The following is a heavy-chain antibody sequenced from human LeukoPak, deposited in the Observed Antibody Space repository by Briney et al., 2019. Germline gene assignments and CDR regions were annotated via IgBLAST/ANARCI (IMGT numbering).Heavy chain of an antibody. CDR1: GFTFSSHS. J-gene: IGHJ4*02. D-gene: IGHD6-13*01. Sequence: GGSLRLSCAASGFTFSSHSMNWVRQAPGKGLEWVSSISTSSSYIHYADSMKGRITISRDNAKKLLYLQVNSLRAEDTAVYYCARGAEGIAASDSSFDYWGQGTLVTVSS. CDR2: ISTSSSYI. V-gene: IGHV3-21*01. CDR3: ARGAEGIAASDSSFDY.